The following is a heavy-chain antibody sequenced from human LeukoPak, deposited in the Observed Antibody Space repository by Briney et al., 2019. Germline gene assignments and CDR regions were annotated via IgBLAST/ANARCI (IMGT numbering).Heavy chain of an antibody. Sequence: GASVKVSSKASGYTFTSYGISWVRQAPGQGLEWMGWISAYYGNTNYAQKLQGRVTMTTDTSASTAYMELRSLRSDDTAVYYCARDLGGSYPYYFDYWGQGTLVTVSS. CDR3: ARDLGGSYPYYFDY. D-gene: IGHD1-26*01. V-gene: IGHV1-18*01. CDR1: GYTFTSYG. CDR2: ISAYYGNT. J-gene: IGHJ4*02.